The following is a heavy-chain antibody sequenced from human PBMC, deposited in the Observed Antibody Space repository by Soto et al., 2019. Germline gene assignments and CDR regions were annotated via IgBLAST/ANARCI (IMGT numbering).Heavy chain of an antibody. CDR1: GYTFTSYA. D-gene: IGHD2-21*02. Sequence: ASVKVSCKASGYTFTSYAMHWVRQAPGQRLEWMGWINAGNGNTKYSQKFQGRVTITRDTSASTAYMELSSLGSEDTAVYYCARAWVVVTAPDYWGQGTLVTSPQ. V-gene: IGHV1-3*01. CDR3: ARAWVVVTAPDY. CDR2: INAGNGNT. J-gene: IGHJ4*02.